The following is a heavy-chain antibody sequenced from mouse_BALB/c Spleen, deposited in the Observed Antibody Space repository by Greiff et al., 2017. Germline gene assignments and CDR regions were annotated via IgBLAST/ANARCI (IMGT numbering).Heavy chain of an antibody. J-gene: IGHJ2*01. D-gene: IGHD1-2*01. V-gene: IGHV2-9*02. Sequence: QVQLKESGPGLVAPSQSLSITCTVSGFSLTSYGVHWVRQPPGKGLEWLGVIWAGGSTNYNSALMSRLSISKDNSKSQVFLKMNSLQTDDTAMYCGAREDYCRYPYYFDYWGQGTTLTVSS. CDR2: IWAGGST. CDR1: GFSLTSYG. CDR3: AREDYCRYPYYFDY.